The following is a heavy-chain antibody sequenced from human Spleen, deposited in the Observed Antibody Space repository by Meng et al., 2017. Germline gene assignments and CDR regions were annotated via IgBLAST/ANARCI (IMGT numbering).Heavy chain of an antibody. V-gene: IGHV3-30*04. CDR2: ISYDGSNK. J-gene: IGHJ4*02. Sequence: GGSLRLSCAASGFTFSSYAMHWVRQAPGKGLEWVAVISYDGSNKYYADSVKGRFTISRDNSKNTLYLQMNSLRAEDTAVYYCARGAYYYDSSGYYFDYWGQGTLVTVSS. CDR1: GFTFSSYA. D-gene: IGHD3-22*01. CDR3: ARGAYYYDSSGYYFDY.